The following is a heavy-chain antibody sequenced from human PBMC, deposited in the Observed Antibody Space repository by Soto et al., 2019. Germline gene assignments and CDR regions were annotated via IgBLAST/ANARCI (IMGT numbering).Heavy chain of an antibody. CDR2: IKNKANSYIT. Sequence: EVQLVESGGGLVQPGGSLRLSCAASGFTFSAHYMDWVRQAPGKGLEWVGRIKNKANSYITEYAASVEGRFTISREDSQNSLYLQMNSLKTEDTAVYYCARVSLVGPSGGRYFDYWGQVSQVAVSS. V-gene: IGHV3-72*01. CDR3: ARVSLVGPSGGRYFDY. D-gene: IGHD1-26*01. J-gene: IGHJ4*02. CDR1: GFTFSAHY.